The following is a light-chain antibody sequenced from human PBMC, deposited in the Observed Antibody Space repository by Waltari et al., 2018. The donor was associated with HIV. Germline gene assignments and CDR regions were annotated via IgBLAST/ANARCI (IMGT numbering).Light chain of an antibody. J-gene: IGKJ1*01. CDR1: QNIYNW. V-gene: IGKV1-12*01. CDR2: ATS. Sequence: DIQMTQSPSSVSESVGDRVTITCRASQNIYNWLTWYQQKPGKAPKLLIYATSNLQSGVPSRFSGSGSGTVFTLTISSLQPEDFASYFCQQANSFPWTFGQGTKVEI. CDR3: QQANSFPWT.